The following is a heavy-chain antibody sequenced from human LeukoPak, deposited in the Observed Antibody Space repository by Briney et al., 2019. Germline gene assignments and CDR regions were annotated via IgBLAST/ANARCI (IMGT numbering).Heavy chain of an antibody. CDR3: TGASWGYAFDI. Sequence: SETLSLTCTVSTGSSDRYYWTWIRQPPGKGLEWMGYVYYDGTTYYSPSLKSRVSISLDTSKSQFSLRLRSVTAADTAIYYCTGASWGYAFDIWGQGTTVTVSS. CDR1: TGSSDRYY. CDR2: VYYDGTT. V-gene: IGHV4-59*01. J-gene: IGHJ3*02. D-gene: IGHD7-27*01.